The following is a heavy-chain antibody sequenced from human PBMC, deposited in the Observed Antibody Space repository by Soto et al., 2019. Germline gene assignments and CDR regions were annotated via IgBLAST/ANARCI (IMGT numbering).Heavy chain of an antibody. D-gene: IGHD3-10*01. Sequence: RGSLRLSRRSSGFTFRTYTMNGVRQAPGKGLEWVSGIRGFSPYTFYAESVKGRFTISRDNAKNSLYLQMNSLRAEDTAVYYCARDRGYDAHDYYYNAMDVWGQGTTVTVSS. CDR3: ARDRGYDAHDYYYNAMDV. CDR2: IRGFSPYT. V-gene: IGHV3-21*01. CDR1: GFTFRTYT. J-gene: IGHJ6*02.